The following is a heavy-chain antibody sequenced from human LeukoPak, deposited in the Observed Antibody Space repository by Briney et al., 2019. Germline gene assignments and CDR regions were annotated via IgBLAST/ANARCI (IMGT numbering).Heavy chain of an antibody. CDR3: ARRRGKLPHDC. Sequence: SETLSLTCAVYGVSFSGYYWSWIRQPPGKGLEWIGEINHSGSTNYNPSLKSRVTISVDTSKNQFSLKLSSVTAADTAVYYCARRRGKLPHDCWGQGTLVTVSS. J-gene: IGHJ4*02. V-gene: IGHV4-34*01. D-gene: IGHD2-15*01. CDR1: GVSFSGYY. CDR2: INHSGST.